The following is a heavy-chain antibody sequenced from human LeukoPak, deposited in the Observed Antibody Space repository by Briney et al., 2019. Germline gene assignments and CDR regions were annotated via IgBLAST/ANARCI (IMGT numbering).Heavy chain of an antibody. CDR3: ARALLYYYDSSGYYTTSFDY. J-gene: IGHJ4*02. D-gene: IGHD3-22*01. V-gene: IGHV3-30*02. CDR1: GFTFSSYG. CDR2: IRYDGSNK. Sequence: GGSLRLSCAASGFTFSSYGMHWARQAPGKGLEWVAFIRYDGSNKYYADSVKGRFTISRDNSKNTLYLQMNSLRAEDTAVYYCARALLYYYDSSGYYTTSFDYWGQGTLVTVSS.